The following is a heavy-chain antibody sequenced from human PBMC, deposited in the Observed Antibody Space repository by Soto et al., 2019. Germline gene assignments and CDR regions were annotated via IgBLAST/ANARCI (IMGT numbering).Heavy chain of an antibody. Sequence: PGGSLRLSCAASGFTFSSYSMNWVRQAPGKGLEWVSSISSSSSYIYYADSVKGRFTISRDNAKNSLYLQMNSLRAEDTAVYYCARLLMTTVTTSDDYWGQGTLVTVSS. J-gene: IGHJ4*02. CDR2: ISSSSSYI. CDR3: ARLLMTTVTTSDDY. D-gene: IGHD4-17*01. V-gene: IGHV3-21*01. CDR1: GFTFSSYS.